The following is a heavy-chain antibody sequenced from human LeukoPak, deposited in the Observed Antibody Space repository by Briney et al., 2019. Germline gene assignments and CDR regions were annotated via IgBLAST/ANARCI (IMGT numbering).Heavy chain of an antibody. CDR1: GFTFSSYS. V-gene: IGHV3-23*01. J-gene: IGHJ4*02. CDR2: ISGSGGST. CDR3: AKVRYSGYDDDY. Sequence: GGSLRLSCAASGFTFSSYSMNWVRQAPGKGLEWVSAISGSGGSTYYADSVKGRFTISRDNSKNTLYLQMNSLRAEDTAVYYCAKVRYSGYDDDYWGQGTLVTVSS. D-gene: IGHD5-12*01.